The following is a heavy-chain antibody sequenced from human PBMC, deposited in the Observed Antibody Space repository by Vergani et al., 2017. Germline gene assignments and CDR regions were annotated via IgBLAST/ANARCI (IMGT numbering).Heavy chain of an antibody. J-gene: IGHJ5*02. CDR1: GYTFTGYY. V-gene: IGHV1-2*02. D-gene: IGHD1-7*01. CDR3: ARDGLPWNSGRSWFDP. CDR2: INPNSGGT. Sequence: QVQLVQSGAEVKKPGASVKVSCKASGYTFTGYYMHWVRQAPGQGLEGMGWINPNSGGTHYAQRFQGRVTMTRDTSINTASMELSGLRSDDTAVYYCARDGLPWNSGRSWFDPWGQGTLVTVSS.